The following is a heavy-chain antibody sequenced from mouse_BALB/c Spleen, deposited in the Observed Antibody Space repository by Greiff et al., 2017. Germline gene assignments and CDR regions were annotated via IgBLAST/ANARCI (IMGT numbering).Heavy chain of an antibody. J-gene: IGHJ4*01. CDR3: ARDGPLRRAMDY. V-gene: IGHV2-2*02. D-gene: IGHD2-3*01. Sequence: VMLVESGPGLVQPSQSLSITCTVSGFSLTSYGVHWVRQSPGKGLEWLGVIWSGGSTDYNAAFISRLSISKDNSKSQVFFKMNSLQANDTAIYYCARDGPLRRAMDYWGQGTSVTVSS. CDR1: GFSLTSYG. CDR2: IWSGGST.